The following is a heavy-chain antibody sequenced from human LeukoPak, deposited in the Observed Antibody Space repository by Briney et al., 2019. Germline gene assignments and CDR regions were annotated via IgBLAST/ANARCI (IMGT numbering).Heavy chain of an antibody. D-gene: IGHD6-13*01. CDR2: SGTSGDT. V-gene: IGHV3-23*01. CDR1: GFTFSNYA. CDR3: AQKRPGTYHFDY. Sequence: PGGSLRLSCAASGFTFSNYALNWVRQAPGKGLECVSASGTSGDTYYADSVRGRFTISRDNAKNMVYLQMSGLRAEDTALYYCAQKRPGTYHFDYWGQGTPVTVSS. J-gene: IGHJ4*02.